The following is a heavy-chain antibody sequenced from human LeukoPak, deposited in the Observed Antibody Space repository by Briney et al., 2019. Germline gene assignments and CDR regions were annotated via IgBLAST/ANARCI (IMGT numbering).Heavy chain of an antibody. V-gene: IGHV3-23*01. J-gene: IGHJ4*02. CDR3: AKDGSGENY. CDR1: GFTFSSYA. D-gene: IGHD2-15*01. CDR2: ISGSGGST. Sequence: PGGSLRLSCAASGFTFSSYAMSWVRQAPGEGLEWVSAISGSGGSTYYADSVKGRFTISRDNSKNTLHLQMNSLRVEDTAVYYCAKDGSGENYWGQGTLVTVSS.